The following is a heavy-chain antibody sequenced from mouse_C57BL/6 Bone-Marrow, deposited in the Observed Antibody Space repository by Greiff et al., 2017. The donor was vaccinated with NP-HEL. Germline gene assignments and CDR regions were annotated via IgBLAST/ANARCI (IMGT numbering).Heavy chain of an antibody. CDR1: GYSITSGYY. V-gene: IGHV3-6*01. D-gene: IGHD4-1*01. CDR2: ISYDGSN. J-gene: IGHJ4*01. CDR3: ARDRNWDPYAMDY. Sequence: EESGPGLVKPSQSLSLTCSVTGYSITSGYYWNWIRQFPGNKLEWMGYISYDGSNNYNPSLKNRISITRDTSKNQFFLKLNSVTTEDTATYYCARDRNWDPYAMDYWGQGTSVTVSS.